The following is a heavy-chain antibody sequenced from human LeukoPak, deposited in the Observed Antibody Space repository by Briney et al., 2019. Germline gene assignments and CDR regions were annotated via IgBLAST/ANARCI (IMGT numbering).Heavy chain of an antibody. V-gene: IGHV3-20*04. CDR2: INWNGGST. Sequence: GGSPRLSCAASGFTFDDYGMSWVRQAPGKGLEWVSGINWNGGSTGYADSVKGRFTISRDNAKNSLYLQVNSLRAEDTALYYCARVKWFYYMDVWGKGTTVTVSS. D-gene: IGHD2-8*01. CDR1: GFTFDDYG. CDR3: ARVKWFYYMDV. J-gene: IGHJ6*03.